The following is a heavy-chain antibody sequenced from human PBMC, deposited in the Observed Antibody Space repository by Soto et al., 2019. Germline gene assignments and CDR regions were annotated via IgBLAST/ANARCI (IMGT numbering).Heavy chain of an antibody. D-gene: IGHD1-7*01. CDR3: ARDADTGITGTTLYYYGMDV. V-gene: IGHV3-23*01. CDR1: GFTFSTYA. J-gene: IGHJ6*02. Sequence: ESVGGLVQPGGSLRLSCAASGFTFSTYAMSWVRQAPGKGLEWVSAISGGGGSTHYADSVKGRFTISRDNSKNTLYLQMNSLRAEDTAVYYCARDADTGITGTTLYYYGMDVWGQGTTVTVSS. CDR2: ISGGGGST.